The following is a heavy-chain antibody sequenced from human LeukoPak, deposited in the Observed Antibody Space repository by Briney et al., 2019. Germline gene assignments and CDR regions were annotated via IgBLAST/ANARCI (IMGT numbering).Heavy chain of an antibody. D-gene: IGHD3-3*01. Sequence: ASVKGSCKSSGYTFTGYYLHWVRQAPGQGLEWKGWINPNTGGTTYAEKVQGRVTMTRDTSISTAYMELNRLRSDDTAMYFCARGYDFWSAPDAFDIWGQGTMVTVSS. CDR2: INPNTGGT. CDR1: GYTFTGYY. J-gene: IGHJ3*02. V-gene: IGHV1-2*02. CDR3: ARGYDFWSAPDAFDI.